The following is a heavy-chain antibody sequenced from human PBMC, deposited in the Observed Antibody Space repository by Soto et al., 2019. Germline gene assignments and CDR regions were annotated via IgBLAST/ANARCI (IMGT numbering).Heavy chain of an antibody. D-gene: IGHD6-19*01. Sequence: EVQLVESGGGLVKPGGSLRLSCAASGFTFSSYSMNWVRQAPGKGLEWVSSISSSSSYIYYADSVKGRFTISRDSAKNSLYLQKNSLRAEDTAVYYCASEQWAGGMDVWGQGTTVTVSS. CDR3: ASEQWAGGMDV. V-gene: IGHV3-21*01. CDR2: ISSSSSYI. CDR1: GFTFSSYS. J-gene: IGHJ6*02.